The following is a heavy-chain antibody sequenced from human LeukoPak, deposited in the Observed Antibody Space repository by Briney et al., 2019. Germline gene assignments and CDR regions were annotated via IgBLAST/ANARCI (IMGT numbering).Heavy chain of an antibody. CDR3: ARAGWVGATYDYFDY. Sequence: SESLSLTCTVSGGSISSSSYYWVWIRQPPGKGLEWIGSIYYSGSTYYNPSLKRRATIPVDTSKNQFSLKLSSVTAADTAVYYCARAGWVGATYDYFDYWGQGTLVTVSS. J-gene: IGHJ4*02. CDR2: IYYSGST. D-gene: IGHD1-26*01. CDR1: GGSISSSSYY. V-gene: IGHV4-39*07.